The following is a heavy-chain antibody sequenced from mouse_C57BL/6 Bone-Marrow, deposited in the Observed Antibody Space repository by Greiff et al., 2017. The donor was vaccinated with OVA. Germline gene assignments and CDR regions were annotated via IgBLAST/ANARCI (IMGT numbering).Heavy chain of an antibody. V-gene: IGHV1-18*01. CDR3: ARFDYDAWFAY. CDR1: GYTFTDYN. CDR2: INPNNGGT. J-gene: IGHJ3*01. D-gene: IGHD2-4*01. Sequence: VQLKQSGPELVKPGASVKIPCKASGYTFTDYNMDWVKQSHGKSLEWIGDINPNNGGTIYNQKFKGKATLTVDKSSSTAYMELRSLTSEDTAVYNCARFDYDAWFAYWGQGTLVTVSA.